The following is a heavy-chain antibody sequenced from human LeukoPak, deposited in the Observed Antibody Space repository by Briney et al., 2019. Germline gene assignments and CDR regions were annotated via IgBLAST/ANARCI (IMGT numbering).Heavy chain of an antibody. D-gene: IGHD6-19*01. CDR2: IKQDGSEK. CDR3: ASQAESIAVAGNDAFDI. Sequence: PGGSLRLSCAASGFTFSSYAMSWVRQAPGKGLEWVANIKQDGSEKYYVDSVKGRFTISRDNAKNSLYLQMNSLRAEDTAVYYCASQAESIAVAGNDAFDIWGQGTMVTVSS. CDR1: GFTFSSYA. V-gene: IGHV3-7*01. J-gene: IGHJ3*02.